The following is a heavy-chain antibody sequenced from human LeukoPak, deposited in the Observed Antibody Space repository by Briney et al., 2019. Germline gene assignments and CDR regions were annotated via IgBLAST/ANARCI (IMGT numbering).Heavy chain of an antibody. CDR1: GDSVSSNSAA. Sequence: SQTLSLPFAISGDSVSSNSAAWNWIRPSPSRGLEWLGRTYYRSKWYNDYAVSVKSRITINPDTSKYQFSLQLNSVTPEDTAVYYCARIRLGYCSSTSCPGGSWFDPWGQGTLVTVSS. CDR2: TYYRSKWYN. D-gene: IGHD2-2*01. V-gene: IGHV6-1*01. CDR3: ARIRLGYCSSTSCPGGSWFDP. J-gene: IGHJ5*02.